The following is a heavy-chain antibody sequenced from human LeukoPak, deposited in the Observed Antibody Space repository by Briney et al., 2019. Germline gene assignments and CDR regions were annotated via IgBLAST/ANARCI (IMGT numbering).Heavy chain of an antibody. CDR3: AREANPGVDAFDI. V-gene: IGHV3-7*01. Sequence: GGSLRLSCAASGFTFSSYWMSWVRQAPGKGLEWVANIKQDGSEKYYVDSVKGRFTISRDNAKNSLYLQMNSLSAEDTAVYYCAREANPGVDAFDIWGQGTMVTVSS. CDR2: IKQDGSEK. CDR1: GFTFSSYW. J-gene: IGHJ3*02. D-gene: IGHD1-14*01.